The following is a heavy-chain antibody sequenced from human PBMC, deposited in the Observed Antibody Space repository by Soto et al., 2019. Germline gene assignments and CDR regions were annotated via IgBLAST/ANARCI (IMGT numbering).Heavy chain of an antibody. CDR1: GGSFSGYY. V-gene: IGHV4-34*01. Sequence: QVQLQQWGAGLLKPSETLSLTCAVYGGSFSGYYWSWIRQPPGKGLEWIGEINHSGSTNYNPSLKSRVTISVDTSKNQFSLKLSSVTPADTAVYYCARVYGSGNDPWGQGTLVTVSS. J-gene: IGHJ5*02. CDR2: INHSGST. CDR3: ARVYGSGNDP. D-gene: IGHD3-10*01.